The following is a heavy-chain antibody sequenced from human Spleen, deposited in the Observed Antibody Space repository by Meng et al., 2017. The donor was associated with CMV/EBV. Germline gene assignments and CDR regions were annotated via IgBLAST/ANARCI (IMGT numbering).Heavy chain of an antibody. J-gene: IGHJ5*02. D-gene: IGHD3-3*01. Sequence: ASVKVSCKASRYTFTSYNVHWVRQAPGQGLEWMGIINPSGGSTTYAQRFQGRVTMTRETSTSTVYMELSSLRSEDTAVYYCARADRNFDFWSGYPRFDPWGQGTLVTVSS. CDR1: RYTFTSYN. CDR2: INPSGGST. V-gene: IGHV1-46*01. CDR3: ARADRNFDFWSGYPRFDP.